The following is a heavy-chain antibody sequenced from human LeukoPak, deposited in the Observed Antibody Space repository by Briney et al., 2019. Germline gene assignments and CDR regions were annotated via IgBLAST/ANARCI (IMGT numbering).Heavy chain of an antibody. D-gene: IGHD1-14*01. J-gene: IGHJ2*01. CDR2: VYSNGNT. V-gene: IGHV4-59*01. Sequence: SETLSLTCTVSGGSIKNNYWSWIRQPPGKALGWIGYVYSNGNTNYNPSLKSRVTMSLETSKNQFSLKVPSVTAADTAVYYCAGGTFDGPLYGTYWYFHVWGRGTLVTVSS. CDR3: AGGTFDGPLYGTYWYFHV. CDR1: GGSIKNNY.